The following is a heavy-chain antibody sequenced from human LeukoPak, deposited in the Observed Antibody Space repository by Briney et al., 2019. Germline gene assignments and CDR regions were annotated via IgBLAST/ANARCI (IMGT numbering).Heavy chain of an antibody. J-gene: IGHJ4*02. Sequence: PGGSLRLSCAASGFTFSSYAMNWVRQAPGKGLEWVSEISDRGDRTYYADSVRGRLTISRDNSENTLFLQMNSLRAEDTAVYFCAKVATPQLIRYSFDYWGQGTLVTVSS. V-gene: IGHV3-23*01. CDR2: ISDRGDRT. CDR3: AKVATPQLIRYSFDY. CDR1: GFTFSSYA. D-gene: IGHD6-13*01.